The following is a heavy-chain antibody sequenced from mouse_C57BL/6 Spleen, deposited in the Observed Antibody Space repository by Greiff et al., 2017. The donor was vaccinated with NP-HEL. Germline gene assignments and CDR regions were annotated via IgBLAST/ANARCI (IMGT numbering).Heavy chain of an antibody. D-gene: IGHD2-3*01. J-gene: IGHJ2*01. CDR3: ARDGYSPYFDY. V-gene: IGHV1-54*01. CDR1: GYAFTNYL. Sequence: QVQLQQSGAELVRPGTSVKVSCKASGYAFTNYLIEWVKQMPGQGLEWIGVINPGSGGTNYNEKFKGKATLTADKSSSTAYMQLSSLTSEDSAVYFCARDGYSPYFDYWGQGTTLTVSS. CDR2: INPGSGGT.